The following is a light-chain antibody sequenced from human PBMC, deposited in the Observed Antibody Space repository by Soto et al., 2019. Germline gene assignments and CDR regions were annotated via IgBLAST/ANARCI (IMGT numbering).Light chain of an antibody. CDR1: QSVSSSY. V-gene: IGKV3-20*01. Sequence: EIVLTQSPGTLSLSPGERATLSCRASQSVSSSYLAWYQQKHGQAPRLLIYGASSRATGIPDRFSGSVSGTDLTITISRLEPEDGEVYDGQQYGNSRWSLGQGTKVDIK. CDR2: GAS. CDR3: QQYGNSRWS. J-gene: IGKJ1*01.